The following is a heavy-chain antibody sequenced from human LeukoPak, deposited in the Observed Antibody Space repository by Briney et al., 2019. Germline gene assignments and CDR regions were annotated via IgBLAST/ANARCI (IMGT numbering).Heavy chain of an antibody. J-gene: IGHJ4*02. CDR1: GFTFSAYG. V-gene: IGHV3-23*01. CDR3: AKDRGDGWIQLWFGILDY. D-gene: IGHD5-18*01. Sequence: PGGSLRLSCAASGFTFSAYGMPWVRQAPGKGLEWVSHISDRGDNTYYADPVQGRFTISRDNSNNTVYLQMDSLSADDTAVYYCAKDRGDGWIQLWFGILDYWGQGTLVTVSS. CDR2: ISDRGDNT.